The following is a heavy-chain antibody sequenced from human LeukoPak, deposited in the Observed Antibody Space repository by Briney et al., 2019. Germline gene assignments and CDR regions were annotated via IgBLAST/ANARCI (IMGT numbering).Heavy chain of an antibody. D-gene: IGHD3-3*01. V-gene: IGHV4-59*01. Sequence: SETLSLTCTVSGGSISSYYWSWIRQPPGKGLEWIGYIYYSGSTNYNPSLKSRVTISVDTSKNQFSLKLSSVTAADTAVYYCARGDFWSGCYPYYFDYWGQGTLVTLSS. CDR3: ARGDFWSGCYPYYFDY. CDR2: IYYSGST. J-gene: IGHJ4*02. CDR1: GGSISSYY.